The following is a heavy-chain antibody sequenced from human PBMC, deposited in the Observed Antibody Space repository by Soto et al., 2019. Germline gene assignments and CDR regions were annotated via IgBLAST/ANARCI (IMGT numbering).Heavy chain of an antibody. Sequence: GGSLRLSCAASGFTFSSYWMSWVRQAPGKGLEWVANIKQDGSEKYYVDSVKGRFTISRDNAKNSLYLQMNSLRAEDTAVYYCARAPNYYDILTGYYIGAFDIWGQGTMVTVSS. J-gene: IGHJ3*02. CDR2: IKQDGSEK. CDR1: GFTFSSYW. D-gene: IGHD3-9*01. CDR3: ARAPNYYDILTGYYIGAFDI. V-gene: IGHV3-7*01.